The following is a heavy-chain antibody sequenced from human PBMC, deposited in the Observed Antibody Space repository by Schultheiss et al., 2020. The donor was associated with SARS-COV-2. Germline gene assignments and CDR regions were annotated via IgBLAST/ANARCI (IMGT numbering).Heavy chain of an antibody. Sequence: SVKVSCKASGYTFTSYGISWVRQAPGQGLEWMGGIIPIFGTANYAQKFQGRVTITADESTSTAYMELSSLRSEDTAVYYCASTLREYQLLTHYYYYGMDVWGQGTTVTVSS. V-gene: IGHV1-69*13. CDR1: GYTFTSYG. D-gene: IGHD2-2*01. CDR3: ASTLREYQLLTHYYYYGMDV. J-gene: IGHJ6*02. CDR2: IIPIFGTA.